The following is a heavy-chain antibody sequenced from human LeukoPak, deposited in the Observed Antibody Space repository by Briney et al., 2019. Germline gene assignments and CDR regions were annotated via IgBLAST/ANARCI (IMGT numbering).Heavy chain of an antibody. CDR3: ARRGGIIWGVASYYYMDV. CDR2: IYYSGST. V-gene: IGHV4-39*01. J-gene: IGHJ6*03. CDR1: GGSINSSYYY. Sequence: SETLSLTCTVSGGSINSSYYYWGWIRQSPGKGLEWIGSIYYSGSTYYNPSLKSRVTISVDTSKNQFSLNLSSVTAADTAAYYCARRGGIIWGVASYYYMDVWGKGTTVTISS. D-gene: IGHD3-10*01.